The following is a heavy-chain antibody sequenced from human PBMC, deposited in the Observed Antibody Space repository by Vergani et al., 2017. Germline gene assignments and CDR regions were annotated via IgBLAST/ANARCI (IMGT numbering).Heavy chain of an antibody. D-gene: IGHD6-13*01. CDR2: TWYDGNNK. CDR1: GFTFNQYG. CDR3: ASDLRFLYSRFDP. J-gene: IGHJ5*02. Sequence: QVQLVESGGGVVQPGRSLRLSCAASGFTFNQYGMHWVRQAPGKGLEWVAVTWYDGNNKQYADSVKGRFTISRDNSKSTMYLQMNSLRDEDTGVYYCASDLRFLYSRFDPWGQGTLVTVSS. V-gene: IGHV3-33*01.